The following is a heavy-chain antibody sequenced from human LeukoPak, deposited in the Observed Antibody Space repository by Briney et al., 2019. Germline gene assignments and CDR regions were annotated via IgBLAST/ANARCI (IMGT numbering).Heavy chain of an antibody. CDR1: GGTFSSYA. Sequence: ASVKFSCKASGGTFSSYAISWVRQAPGQGLEWMGGIIPIFGTANYAQKFQGRVTITADESTSTAYMELSSLRSEDTAVYYCARDPAAVAGSQAYFDYGGQGTLVTVSS. CDR2: IIPIFGTA. CDR3: ARDPAAVAGSQAYFDY. J-gene: IGHJ4*02. D-gene: IGHD6-19*01. V-gene: IGHV1-69*13.